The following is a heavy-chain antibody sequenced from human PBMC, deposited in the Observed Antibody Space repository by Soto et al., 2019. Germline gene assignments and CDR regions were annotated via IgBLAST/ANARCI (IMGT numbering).Heavy chain of an antibody. D-gene: IGHD3-3*01. CDR2: IIPIFGTA. CDR1: GGTFSSYA. CDR3: ARAELSEIFGDSFDY. Sequence: QVQLVQSGAEVKKPGSSVKVSCKASGGTFSSYAISWVRQAPGQGLEWVGGIIPIFGTANYAQKFQGRVTITAAESTTTAYMELRSLRSEDTAVYYCARAELSEIFGDSFDYSGQGTLVTVSS. V-gene: IGHV1-69*01. J-gene: IGHJ4*02.